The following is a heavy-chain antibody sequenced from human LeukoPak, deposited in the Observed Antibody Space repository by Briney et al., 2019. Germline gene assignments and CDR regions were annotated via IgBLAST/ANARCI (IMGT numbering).Heavy chain of an antibody. J-gene: IGHJ4*02. CDR3: AKVAYDYVWGSSTPFDY. Sequence: GRSLRLSCAASGFTFDDYAMHWVRQAPRKGLEWVSGISWNSGSIGYADSVKGRFTISRDNAKNSLYLQMNSLRAEDTALCYCAKVAYDYVWGSSTPFDYWGQGTLVTVSS. V-gene: IGHV3-9*01. D-gene: IGHD3-16*01. CDR2: ISWNSGSI. CDR1: GFTFDDYA.